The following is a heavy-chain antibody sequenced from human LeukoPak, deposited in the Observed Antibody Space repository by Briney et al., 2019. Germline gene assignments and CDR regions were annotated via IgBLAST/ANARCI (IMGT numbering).Heavy chain of an antibody. V-gene: IGHV3-30*02. Sequence: GGSLRLSCAASGFTFSSYGMHWVRQAPGKGLEWVAFIRYDGSNKYYADSVKGRFTISRDNSKDTLYLQMNSLRAEDTAVYYCARADSPIAAAGHMYCFDYWGQGTLVTVSS. J-gene: IGHJ4*02. D-gene: IGHD6-13*01. CDR3: ARADSPIAAAGHMYCFDY. CDR1: GFTFSSYG. CDR2: IRYDGSNK.